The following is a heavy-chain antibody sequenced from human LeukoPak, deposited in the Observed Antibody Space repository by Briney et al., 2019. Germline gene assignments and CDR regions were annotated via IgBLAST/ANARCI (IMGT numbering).Heavy chain of an antibody. V-gene: IGHV3-30*02. Sequence: GGSLRLSCAASGFTFSSHGIHWVRQAPGKGLEWVAFIRYDGSNKYHADSVKGRFTISRDNSKNTVYLQMNSLRAEDTAVYFCAKEYGYDYNYFYSMDVWGKGTTATISS. CDR3: AKEYGYDYNYFYSMDV. CDR1: GFTFSSHG. CDR2: IRYDGSNK. D-gene: IGHD1-1*01. J-gene: IGHJ6*03.